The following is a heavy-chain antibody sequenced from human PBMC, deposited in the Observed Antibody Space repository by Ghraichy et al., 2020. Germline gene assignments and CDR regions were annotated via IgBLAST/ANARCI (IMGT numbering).Heavy chain of an antibody. CDR2: INHSGST. Sequence: SETPSLTCAVYGGSFSGYYWSWIRQPPGKGLEWIGEINHSGSTNYNPSLKSRVTISVDTSKNQFSLKLSSVTAADTAVYYCARTVAGNYYYYYYGMDVWGQGTTVTVSS. CDR3: ARTVAGNYYYYYYGMDV. D-gene: IGHD6-19*01. CDR1: GGSFSGYY. J-gene: IGHJ6*02. V-gene: IGHV4-34*01.